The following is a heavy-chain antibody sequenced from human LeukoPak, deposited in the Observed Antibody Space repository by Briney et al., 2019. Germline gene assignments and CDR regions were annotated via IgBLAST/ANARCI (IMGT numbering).Heavy chain of an antibody. CDR1: GFTFSVAW. J-gene: IGHJ4*02. Sequence: GGFLRLSCAASGFTFSVAWMSWVRQTPRKGLEWVGRIKSNSDGGTTDFAAPVKGRFAMSRDYSKNTLYLQMNSLKTEDTAVYYCTTIRAAINGDHDYWGQGTLVTVSS. V-gene: IGHV3-15*01. CDR2: IKSNSDGGTT. CDR3: TTIRAAINGDHDY. D-gene: IGHD4-17*01.